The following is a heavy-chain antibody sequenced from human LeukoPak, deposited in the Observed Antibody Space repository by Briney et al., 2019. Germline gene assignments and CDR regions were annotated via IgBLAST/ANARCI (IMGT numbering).Heavy chain of an antibody. Sequence: SETLSLTCTVSGGSISSGGYYWSWIRQHPGKGLEWIGYIYYSGSTYYNPSLKSRVTISVDTSTNQFSLKLSSVTAADTAVYYCARAGFDFWSGYSRYFDYWGQGTLVTVSS. CDR3: ARAGFDFWSGYSRYFDY. J-gene: IGHJ4*02. CDR2: IYYSGST. D-gene: IGHD3-3*01. CDR1: GGSISSGGYY. V-gene: IGHV4-31*03.